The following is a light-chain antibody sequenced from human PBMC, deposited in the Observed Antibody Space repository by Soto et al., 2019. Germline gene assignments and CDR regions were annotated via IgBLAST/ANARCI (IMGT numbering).Light chain of an antibody. Sequence: SYELTPPPSVSVAPGQTARISCGGNNIGDKNVHWYQQRPGQAPVLVIYDDSDRPSGIAERLSGSNSGNTATLTINRVEAGDEADYFCQVWDSSSDQYVFGPGTKVTVL. V-gene: IGLV3-21*02. CDR1: NIGDKN. CDR3: QVWDSSSDQYV. J-gene: IGLJ1*01. CDR2: DDS.